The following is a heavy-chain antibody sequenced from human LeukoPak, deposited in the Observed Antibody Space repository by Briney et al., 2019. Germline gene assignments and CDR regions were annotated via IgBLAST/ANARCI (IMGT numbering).Heavy chain of an antibody. CDR1: GYSISSGYY. Sequence: SETLSLTCAVSGYSISSGYYWGWIRQPPGKGLEWIGSIYHSGSTYYNPSLKSRVTISVDTSKNQFSLKLSSVTAADTAVCYCARSQEGDYCDSSGYYIDYWGQGTLVTVSS. D-gene: IGHD3-22*01. V-gene: IGHV4-38-2*01. CDR2: IYHSGST. CDR3: ARSQEGDYCDSSGYYIDY. J-gene: IGHJ4*02.